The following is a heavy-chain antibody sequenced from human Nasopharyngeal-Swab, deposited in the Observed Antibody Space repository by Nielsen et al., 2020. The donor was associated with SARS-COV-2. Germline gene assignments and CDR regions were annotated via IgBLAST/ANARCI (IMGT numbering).Heavy chain of an antibody. D-gene: IGHD5-24*01. V-gene: IGHV2-5*02. J-gene: IGHJ4*02. CDR3: ARMAEMATEKFDY. CDR2: IYWDDDK. Sequence: MRQCPGKGLEWLALIYWDDDKRYSTSLKSRRTISKDTSKSQVVLTMTNMDPVDTATYYCARMAEMATEKFDYWGQGTLVTVSS.